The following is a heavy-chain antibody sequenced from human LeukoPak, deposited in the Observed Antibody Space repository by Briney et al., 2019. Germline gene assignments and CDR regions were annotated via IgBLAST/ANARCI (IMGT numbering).Heavy chain of an antibody. CDR1: GYSFTSYW. V-gene: IGHV5-10-1*01. Sequence: GKSLRISCKGSGYSFTSYWISWVRQMPGKGLEWMGMIDPSDSYTNYSPSFQGYVTISADKSISTAYLQWSSLKASDTAMYYCARQDCSSTSCYYYFDYWGQGTLVTVSS. CDR3: ARQDCSSTSCYYYFDY. D-gene: IGHD2-2*01. J-gene: IGHJ4*02. CDR2: IDPSDSYT.